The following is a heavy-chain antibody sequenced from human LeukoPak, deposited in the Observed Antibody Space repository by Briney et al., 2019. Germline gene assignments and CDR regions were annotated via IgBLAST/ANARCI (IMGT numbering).Heavy chain of an antibody. D-gene: IGHD1-26*01. CDR1: GYSIISVYY. Sequence: PSETLSLTCTVSGYSIISVYYWGWIRQPPGKGLEWIGSIYYSGSTYYNPSLKSRVTISVDTSKNQFSLKLSSVTAADTAVYYCARDQGGGAFDIWGQGTMVTVSS. V-gene: IGHV4-38-2*02. CDR2: IYYSGST. CDR3: ARDQGGGAFDI. J-gene: IGHJ3*02.